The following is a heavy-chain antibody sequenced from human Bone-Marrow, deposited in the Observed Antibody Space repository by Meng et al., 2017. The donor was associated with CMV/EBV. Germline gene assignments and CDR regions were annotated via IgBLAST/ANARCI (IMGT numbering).Heavy chain of an antibody. D-gene: IGHD2-2*01. CDR2: ITSSSSYI. Sequence: GESLKISCSASGFTFSTYSMNWVRLAPGKGLEWVSSITSSSSYIYYADSVKGRFTISRDNAKNSLFLQMNSLRAEDTAVYYCARGPGAYCSSTSCYHFDYWGQGTLVTASS. V-gene: IGHV3-21*01. CDR3: ARGPGAYCSSTSCYHFDY. CDR1: GFTFSTYS. J-gene: IGHJ4*02.